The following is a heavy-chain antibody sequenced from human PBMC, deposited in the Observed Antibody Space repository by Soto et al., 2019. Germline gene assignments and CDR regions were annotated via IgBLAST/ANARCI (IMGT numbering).Heavy chain of an antibody. D-gene: IGHD1-26*01. CDR2: IYYSGST. CDR3: ARGGAIFDH. V-gene: IGHV4-59*08. CDR1: GGSISSYY. Sequence: PSETLSLTCTVSGGSISSYYWSWIRQPPGKGLEWIGYIYYSGSTIYNPSLKSRVTISVDTSKSQFSLKLSSVTAADTAVYYCARGGAIFDHWGQRTLVTVSS. J-gene: IGHJ4*02.